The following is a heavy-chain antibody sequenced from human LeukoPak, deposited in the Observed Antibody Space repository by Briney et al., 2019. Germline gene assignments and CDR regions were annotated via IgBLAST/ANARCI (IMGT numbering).Heavy chain of an antibody. V-gene: IGHV4-39*01. J-gene: IGHJ5*02. Sequence: SETLSLTCTVSGGSISSSSYYWGWIRQPPGKGLEWIGSIYYSGSTYYNPSLKRRVTISVDTSKNQFSLKLSSVTAADTAVYYCARRRFPRWFDPWGQGTLVTVSS. D-gene: IGHD3-16*01. CDR2: IYYSGST. CDR3: ARRRFPRWFDP. CDR1: GGSISSSSYY.